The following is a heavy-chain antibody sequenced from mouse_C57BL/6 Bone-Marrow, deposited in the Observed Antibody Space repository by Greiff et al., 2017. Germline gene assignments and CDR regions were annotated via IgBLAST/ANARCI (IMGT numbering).Heavy chain of an antibody. J-gene: IGHJ3*01. CDR1: GYTFTDYE. CDR3: TDYYYGSSAWFAD. Sequence: ESGAELVRPGASVTLSCKASGYTFTDYEMHWVKQTPVHGLEWIGAIDPETGGTAYNQKFKGKAILTADKSSSTAYMELRSLTSEDSAVYYCTDYYYGSSAWFADWGQGTLVTVSA. CDR2: IDPETGGT. D-gene: IGHD1-1*01. V-gene: IGHV1-15*01.